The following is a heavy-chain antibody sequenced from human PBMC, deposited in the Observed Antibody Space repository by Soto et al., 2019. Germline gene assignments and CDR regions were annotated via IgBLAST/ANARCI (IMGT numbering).Heavy chain of an antibody. D-gene: IGHD3-22*01. CDR1: GFTFSNAW. CDR2: IKSKTDGGTT. CDR3: TTASYYYDSSGYYRLDY. Sequence: EVQLVESGGGLVKPGGSLRLSCAASGFTFSNAWMNWVRQAPGKGLEWVGRIKSKTDGGTTDYAASVKGRFNISRDDSKNTLYLQMNSLKTEDTAVYYCTTASYYYDSSGYYRLDYWGQGTLVTVSS. J-gene: IGHJ4*02. V-gene: IGHV3-15*07.